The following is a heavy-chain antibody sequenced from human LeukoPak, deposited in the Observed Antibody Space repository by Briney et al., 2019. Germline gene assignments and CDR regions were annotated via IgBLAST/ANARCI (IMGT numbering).Heavy chain of an antibody. CDR2: TSSGGELT. CDR3: AKDRPNYYHDNGHYYRRGGDC. V-gene: IGHV3-23*01. Sequence: GGSLRLSCAASGFTFSIYAMSWVRQGTGKGLEWVSSTSSGGELTFYADSVKGRFTISRDNSKNTLYLQMYSLRAEDTAVYYCAKDRPNYYHDNGHYYRRGGDCWGQGTLVTVSS. J-gene: IGHJ4*02. CDR1: GFTFSIYA. D-gene: IGHD3-22*01.